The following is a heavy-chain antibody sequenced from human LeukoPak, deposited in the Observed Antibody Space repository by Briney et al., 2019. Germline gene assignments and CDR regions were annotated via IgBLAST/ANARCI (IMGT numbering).Heavy chain of an antibody. CDR2: ISYDGSNK. D-gene: IGHD3-22*01. CDR3: AKEAYYDSSALDY. Sequence: PGGSLRLSCAASGFTFSSYGMHWVRQAPGKGLEWVAVISYDGSNKYYADSVKGRFTISRDNSKNPLYLQMNSLRAEDTAVYYCAKEAYYDSSALDYWGQGTLVTVSS. J-gene: IGHJ4*02. V-gene: IGHV3-30*18. CDR1: GFTFSSYG.